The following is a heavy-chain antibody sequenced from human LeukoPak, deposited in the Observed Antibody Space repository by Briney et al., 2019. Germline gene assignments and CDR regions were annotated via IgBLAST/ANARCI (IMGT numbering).Heavy chain of an antibody. CDR1: GYTFTGYY. J-gene: IGHJ4*02. V-gene: IGHV1-2*02. Sequence: ASVKVSCKASGYTFTGYYVHWARQAPGQGLEWMGWMNPNSGGTNSAQKFQGRVTMTRDTSISTAYMELSSLRSDDTAVYYRARGYYSDSSGYYPIWGQGTLVTVSS. CDR2: MNPNSGGT. CDR3: ARGYYSDSSGYYPI. D-gene: IGHD3-22*01.